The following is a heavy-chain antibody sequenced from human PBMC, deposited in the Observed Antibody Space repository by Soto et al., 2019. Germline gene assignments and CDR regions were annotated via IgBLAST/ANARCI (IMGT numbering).Heavy chain of an antibody. CDR2: INADNGNT. Sequence: QVQLVQSGAEVKKPGASVKVSCKASGYSFSGSVMHWVRQAPGQGLEWMGWINADNGNTNYAQKLQGRVTMTTDTSTSRASIELRSLRSDDKAVYYCARGVVEPAAIPGCYYYYGMDVWGQGTTVTVSS. J-gene: IGHJ6*02. D-gene: IGHD2-2*02. CDR1: GYSFSGSV. CDR3: ARGVVEPAAIPGCYYYYGMDV. V-gene: IGHV1-3*01.